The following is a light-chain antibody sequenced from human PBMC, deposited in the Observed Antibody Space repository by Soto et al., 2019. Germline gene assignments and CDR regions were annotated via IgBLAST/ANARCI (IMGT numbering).Light chain of an antibody. J-gene: IGKJ3*01. V-gene: IGKV1-39*01. Sequence: DIQMTQSPSSLSASVGDRVTIICRASQSISSYLNWYQQKPGKVPNLLIYAASSLQSGVPSRFSGSGSGTDFTLTISSLQPEDFATYYCQLYGGSRPFTFGPGTKVDIK. CDR3: QLYGGSRPFT. CDR1: QSISSY. CDR2: AAS.